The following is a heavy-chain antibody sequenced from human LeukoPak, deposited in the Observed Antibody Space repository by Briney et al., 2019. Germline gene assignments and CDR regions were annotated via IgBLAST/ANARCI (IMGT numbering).Heavy chain of an antibody. V-gene: IGHV4-39*07. CDR2: IYYSGST. CDR3: ARGERPGPDY. Sequence: SETLSLTCTVSGGSISSSSYYWGWIRQPPGKGLEWIGSIYYSGSTYYNPSLKSRVTISVDTSKNQFSLKLSSVTAADTAVYYCARGERPGPDYWGQGTLVTVSS. D-gene: IGHD6-25*01. CDR1: GGSISSSSYY. J-gene: IGHJ4*02.